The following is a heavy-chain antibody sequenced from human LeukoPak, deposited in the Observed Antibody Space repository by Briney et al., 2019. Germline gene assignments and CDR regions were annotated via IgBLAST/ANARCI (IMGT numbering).Heavy chain of an antibody. CDR2: IYPGDSDT. CDR1: GYSFTSYW. J-gene: IGHJ4*02. CDR3: ARTAYPVGPLSMAYYYDSSGYPYYFDY. Sequence: GESLKISCKGSGYSFTSYWIGWVRQMPGKGLEWMGIIYPGDSDTRYSPSFQGQVTISADKSISTAYLQWSSLKASDTAMYYCARTAYPVGPLSMAYYYDSSGYPYYFDYWGQGTLVTVS. V-gene: IGHV5-51*01. D-gene: IGHD3-22*01.